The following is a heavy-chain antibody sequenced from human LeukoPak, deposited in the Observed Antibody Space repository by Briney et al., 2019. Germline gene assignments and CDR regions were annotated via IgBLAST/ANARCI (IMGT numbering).Heavy chain of an antibody. Sequence: ASVKVSCKASGYTFTGYYMHWVRQAPGQGLEWMGWINPNSGGTNYAQKFQGWVTMTRDTFISTAYMELSRLRSDDTAVYYCARESPGAAAGAEYFQHWGQGTLVTVSS. V-gene: IGHV1-2*04. J-gene: IGHJ1*01. D-gene: IGHD6-13*01. CDR3: ARESPGAAAGAEYFQH. CDR1: GYTFTGYY. CDR2: INPNSGGT.